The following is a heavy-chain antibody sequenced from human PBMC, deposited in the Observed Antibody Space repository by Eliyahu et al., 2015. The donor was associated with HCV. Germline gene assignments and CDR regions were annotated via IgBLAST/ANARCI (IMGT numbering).Heavy chain of an antibody. V-gene: IGHV3-23*01. CDR3: AKDYHYCSSTSCYSSLLIYFDY. Sequence: EVQLLESGGGLVQPGGSLRLSCAASGFTFSSXAMSWVXQAXGKGLEWVXAIXGSGGSTYYADSVKGRFTISRDNSKNTLYLQMNSLRAEDTAVYYCAKDYHYCSSTSCYSSLLIYFDYWGQGTLVTVSS. CDR2: IXGSGGST. CDR1: GFTFSSXA. J-gene: IGHJ4*02. D-gene: IGHD2-2*02.